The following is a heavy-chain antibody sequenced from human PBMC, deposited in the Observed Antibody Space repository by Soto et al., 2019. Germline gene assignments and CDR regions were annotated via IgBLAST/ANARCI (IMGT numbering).Heavy chain of an antibody. Sequence: QVQLVESGGGVVQPGRSLRLSCAASGFTFSSYGMHWVRQAPGKGLEWVAVIWYDGSNKYYADSVKGRFTISRDNSKNTLYLQMNSLRAEDTAVYYCARGGPNAMSSSWYGIDYWGQGTLVTVSS. V-gene: IGHV3-33*01. CDR1: GFTFSSYG. J-gene: IGHJ4*02. CDR2: IWYDGSNK. CDR3: ARGGPNAMSSSWYGIDY. D-gene: IGHD6-13*01.